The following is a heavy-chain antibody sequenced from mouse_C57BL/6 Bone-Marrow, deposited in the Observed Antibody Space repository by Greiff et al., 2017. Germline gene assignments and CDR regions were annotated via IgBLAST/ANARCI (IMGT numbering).Heavy chain of an antibody. Sequence: QVQLQQPGAELVKPGASVKLSCKASGYTFTSSWMHWVKQRPGQGLEWIGMIHPNSGSTNYNEKFKSKATLTVDKSSSTAYMQLSSLTSEDSAVYYCARPFYYAMDYWGQGTSVTVSS. CDR3: ARPFYYAMDY. CDR2: IHPNSGST. V-gene: IGHV1-64*01. J-gene: IGHJ4*01. CDR1: GYTFTSSW.